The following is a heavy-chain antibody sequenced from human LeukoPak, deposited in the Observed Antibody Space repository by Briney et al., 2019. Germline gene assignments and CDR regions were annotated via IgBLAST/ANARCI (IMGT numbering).Heavy chain of an antibody. CDR3: AREVEMATGRGY. D-gene: IGHD5-24*01. Sequence: PGGSLRLSCAASGFTFSSYAMSWVRQAPGKGLEWVSSISSSSSYIYYADSVKGRFTISRDNAKNSLYLQMSSLRAEDTAVYYCAREVEMATGRGYWGQGTLVTVSS. V-gene: IGHV3-21*01. CDR1: GFTFSSYA. J-gene: IGHJ4*02. CDR2: ISSSSSYI.